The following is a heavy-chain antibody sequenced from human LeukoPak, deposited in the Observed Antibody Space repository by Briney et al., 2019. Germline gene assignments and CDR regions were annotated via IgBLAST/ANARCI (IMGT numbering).Heavy chain of an antibody. D-gene: IGHD1-26*01. V-gene: IGHV4-59*08. J-gene: IGHJ6*03. CDR1: GGSISSYY. CDR2: VYYSGST. CDR3: ARALLPIGRLYYYYMDV. Sequence: PSETLSLTCTVSGGSISSYYWSWIRQPPGKGLEWIGYVYYSGSTNYNPSLKSRVTISVDTSKNQFSLKLSSVTAADTAVYYCARALLPIGRLYYYYMDVWGKGTTVTVSS.